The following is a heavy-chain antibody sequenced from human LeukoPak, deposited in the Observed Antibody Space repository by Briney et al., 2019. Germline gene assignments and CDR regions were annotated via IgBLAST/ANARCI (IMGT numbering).Heavy chain of an antibody. CDR1: GYTFTGYY. CDR3: ARDLYCSGGSCSLIIDY. D-gene: IGHD2-15*01. Sequence: ASVKVSCKASGYTFTGYYMHRVRQAPGQGLEWMGWINPNSGGTNYAQKFQGRVTMTRDTSISTAYMELSRLRSDDTAVYYCARDLYCSGGSCSLIIDYWGQGTLVTVSS. CDR2: INPNSGGT. V-gene: IGHV1-2*02. J-gene: IGHJ4*02.